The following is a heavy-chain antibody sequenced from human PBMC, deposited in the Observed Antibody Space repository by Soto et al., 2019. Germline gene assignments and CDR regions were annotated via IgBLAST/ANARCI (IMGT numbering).Heavy chain of an antibody. D-gene: IGHD6-19*01. V-gene: IGHV3-11*06. Sequence: GGSLRLSCAASGFTFSDYYMSWIRQAPGKGLEWVSYISSSSSYTNYADSVKGRFTISRDNAKNSLYLQMNSLRAEDTAVYYCATRGLYSSGSMEFDPWGQGTLVTVSS. CDR1: GFTFSDYY. CDR2: ISSSSSYT. J-gene: IGHJ5*02. CDR3: ATRGLYSSGSMEFDP.